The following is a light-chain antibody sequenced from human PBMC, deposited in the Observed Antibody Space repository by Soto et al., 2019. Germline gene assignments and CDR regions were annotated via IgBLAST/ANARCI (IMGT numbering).Light chain of an antibody. CDR1: SSDIGPFNR. CDR2: EVT. V-gene: IGLV2-18*02. CDR3: SSYSSSTTVV. Sequence: QSALTQPPSVSGSPGQSVTISCTGTSSDIGPFNRVSWYQQPPGTAPKLMIYEVTARPSGVPGRFSGSKSGNTASLTISGLQAEDEAIYYCSSYSSSTTVVFGGGTQLTVL. J-gene: IGLJ2*01.